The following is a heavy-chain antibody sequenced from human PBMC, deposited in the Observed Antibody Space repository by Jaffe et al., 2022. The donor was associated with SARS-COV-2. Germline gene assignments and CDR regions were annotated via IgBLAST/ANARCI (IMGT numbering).Heavy chain of an antibody. Sequence: QVQIHQWGAGLLKPSETLSLTCDVSGGSFSGYYWSWVRQPPGKGLEWIGEINHSGGTSYNPSLKSRVTISVDTSKNQFSLKLTTMTAADTAVYYCAKLQRTPAAINHDYGMDVWGQGTTVTVSS. CDR2: INHSGGT. CDR1: GGSFSGYY. D-gene: IGHD2-2*02. V-gene: IGHV4-34*01. J-gene: IGHJ6*02. CDR3: AKLQRTPAAINHDYGMDV.